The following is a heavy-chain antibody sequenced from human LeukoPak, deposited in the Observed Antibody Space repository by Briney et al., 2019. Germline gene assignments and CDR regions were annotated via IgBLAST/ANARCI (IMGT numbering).Heavy chain of an antibody. V-gene: IGHV3-66*01. J-gene: IGHJ4*02. Sequence: PGGSLRLSCAASGFTVSSNYMSWVRQAPGKGLEWVSLIYSGGSTYYADSVKGRFTISRDYSKNTLFLQMDNLRAEDTAIYYCARDLGYSDGCFDYWGQGTLVTVSS. CDR1: GFTVSSNY. CDR2: IYSGGST. D-gene: IGHD5-18*01. CDR3: ARDLGYSDGCFDY.